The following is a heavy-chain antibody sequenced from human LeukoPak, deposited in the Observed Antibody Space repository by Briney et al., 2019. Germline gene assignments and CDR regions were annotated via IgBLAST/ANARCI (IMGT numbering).Heavy chain of an antibody. CDR3: ARSYDSSSPFDY. Sequence: PGGSLRLSCAASGFTVSSNYMSWVRQAPGKGLEWVSGIYSGGSTDYADSVKGRFTISRDNSKNTLYLQMNSLRAEDTAVYYCARSYDSSSPFDYWGQGTLVTVSS. CDR1: GFTVSSNY. J-gene: IGHJ4*02. V-gene: IGHV3-66*01. D-gene: IGHD3-22*01. CDR2: IYSGGST.